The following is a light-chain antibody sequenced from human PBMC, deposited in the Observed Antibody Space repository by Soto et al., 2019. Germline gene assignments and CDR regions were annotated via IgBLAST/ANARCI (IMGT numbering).Light chain of an antibody. CDR2: GAS. J-gene: IGKJ1*01. CDR1: QSVSSY. Sequence: IVLPQSPATLSLSPGESATLSCRASQSVSSYLAWYQQKPGQAPRLLIFGASIRDTAIPDRFSGSGSGTDFTLTISRLEPEDVAVYHCQQYGISPTTFGQGTKVDIK. CDR3: QQYGISPTT. V-gene: IGKV3-20*01.